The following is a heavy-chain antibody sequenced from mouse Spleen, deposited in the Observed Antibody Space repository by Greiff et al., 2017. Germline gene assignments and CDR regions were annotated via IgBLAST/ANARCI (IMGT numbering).Heavy chain of an antibody. CDR1: GYTFTDYE. V-gene: IGHV1-15*01. CDR2: IDPENGGT. CDR3: TSSTRYYGSSYWYFDV. Sequence: VQLQQSGAELVRPGASVTLSCKASGYTFTDYEMHWVKQTPVHGLEWIGAIDPENGGTAYNQKFKGKAILTADKSSSTAYMELRSLTSEDSAVYYCTSSTRYYGSSYWYFDVWGAGTPVTVSS. D-gene: IGHD1-1*01. J-gene: IGHJ1*01.